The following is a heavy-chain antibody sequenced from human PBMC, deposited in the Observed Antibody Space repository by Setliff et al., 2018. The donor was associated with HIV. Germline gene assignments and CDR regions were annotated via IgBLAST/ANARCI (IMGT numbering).Heavy chain of an antibody. Sequence: SVKVSCKASGGIFSSYALSWVRQAPGQGLEWMGGIIPILGSIDYAQKFQGRLSITADESTGTAYMELSSLRFEDTAMYYCARLSGDNSGQPYYYYTDVWGKGTTVTVSS. D-gene: IGHD3-22*01. CDR3: ARLSGDNSGQPYYYYTDV. V-gene: IGHV1-69*13. J-gene: IGHJ6*03. CDR2: IIPILGSI. CDR1: GGIFSSYA.